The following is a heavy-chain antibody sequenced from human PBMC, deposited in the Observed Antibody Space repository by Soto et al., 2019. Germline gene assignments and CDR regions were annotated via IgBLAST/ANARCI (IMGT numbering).Heavy chain of an antibody. CDR1: GFTFSSYA. J-gene: IGHJ4*02. CDR3: ARVRCSGGSCYSGPLYFDY. Sequence: PGGSLRLSCSASGFTFSSYAMHWVRQAPGRGLEYVSAISSDGGSTYYADSVKGRFTISRDNSKNTLYLQMNSLRAEDTAVYYCARVRCSGGSCYSGPLYFDYWGQGTLVTVSS. CDR2: ISSDGGST. V-gene: IGHV3-64*04. D-gene: IGHD2-15*01.